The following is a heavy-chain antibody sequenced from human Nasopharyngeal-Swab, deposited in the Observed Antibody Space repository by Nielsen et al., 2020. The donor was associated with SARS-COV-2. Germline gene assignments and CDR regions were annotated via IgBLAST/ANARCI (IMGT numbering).Heavy chain of an antibody. CDR2: IYYSGST. V-gene: IGHV4-59*01. Sequence: RQAPGKGLEWIGYIYYSGSTNYNPSLKSRVTISVDTSKNQFSLKLSSVTAADTAVYYCAREPPAGDAFDIWGQGTMVTVSS. CDR3: AREPPAGDAFDI. J-gene: IGHJ3*02. D-gene: IGHD1-14*01.